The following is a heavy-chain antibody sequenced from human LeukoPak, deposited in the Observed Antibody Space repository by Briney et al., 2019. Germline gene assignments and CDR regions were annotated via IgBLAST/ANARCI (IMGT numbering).Heavy chain of an antibody. CDR1: GFTFSSYS. CDR3: AKGPAAAGRGFDY. J-gene: IGHJ4*02. V-gene: IGHV3-9*01. CDR2: ISWNSGSI. Sequence: GGSLRLSCVASGFTFSSYSMNWVRQAPGKGLEWVSGISWNSGSIGYADSVKGRFTISRDNTKNSLYLQMNSLRAEDTALYYCAKGPAAAGRGFDYWGQGTLVTVSS. D-gene: IGHD6-13*01.